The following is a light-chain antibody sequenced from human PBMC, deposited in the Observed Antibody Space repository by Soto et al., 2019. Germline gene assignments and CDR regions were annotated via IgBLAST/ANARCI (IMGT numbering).Light chain of an antibody. J-gene: IGLJ2*01. CDR2: QDT. CDR3: QAWNTNTHLV. V-gene: IGLV3-1*01. Sequence: SYELTQPPSVSVSPGQTASITCSGDQLGTKYTFWYQQQPGQSPVLVIYQDTKRPSEIPERFSASNSGNTATLTISGTQPMDEAYYYCQAWNTNTHLVFGGGTKLTVL. CDR1: QLGTKY.